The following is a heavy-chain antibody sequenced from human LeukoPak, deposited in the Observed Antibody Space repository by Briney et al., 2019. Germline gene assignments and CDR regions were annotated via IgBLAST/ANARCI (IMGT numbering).Heavy chain of an antibody. D-gene: IGHD1-26*01. CDR3: ATTLSGSYADY. Sequence: ASVRVSCTVSGYTLTELSMHWVRQAPGKGLEWMGGFDPEDGETIYAQKFQGRVTMTEDTSTDTAYMELNSLRSEDTAVYYCATTLSGSYADYWGQGTLVTVSS. CDR1: GYTLTELS. V-gene: IGHV1-24*01. CDR2: FDPEDGET. J-gene: IGHJ4*02.